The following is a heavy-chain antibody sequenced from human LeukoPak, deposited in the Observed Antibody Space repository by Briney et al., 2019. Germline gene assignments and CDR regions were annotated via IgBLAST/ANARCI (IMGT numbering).Heavy chain of an antibody. CDR3: ARGSAEKDYDSSGFDY. V-gene: IGHV1-2*02. Sequence: ASVNVSCKASGYTFSDSYLHWVRQAPGQGLEWMGWINPNSGGTNYAQNFQGRVTMTRDTSISTAYMELSRLISDDTAVYYCARGSAEKDYDSSGFDYWGQGNLVTVSS. CDR2: INPNSGGT. D-gene: IGHD3-22*01. J-gene: IGHJ4*02. CDR1: GYTFSDSY.